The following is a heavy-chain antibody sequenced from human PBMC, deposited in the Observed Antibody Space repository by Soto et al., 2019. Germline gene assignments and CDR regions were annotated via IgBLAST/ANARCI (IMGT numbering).Heavy chain of an antibody. V-gene: IGHV4-31*03. Sequence: QVQLQESGPGLVKPSQTLSLTCTVSGGSISSGGYYWSWIRQHPGKGLEWIGYIYYSGSTYYNPSRKRRGTLSVDTSKHQFSLKLSSVTAADTAVYYCARVGGINWFDPWGQGTLVTVSS. CDR2: IYYSGST. J-gene: IGHJ5*02. CDR1: GGSISSGGYY. D-gene: IGHD1-20*01. CDR3: ARVGGINWFDP.